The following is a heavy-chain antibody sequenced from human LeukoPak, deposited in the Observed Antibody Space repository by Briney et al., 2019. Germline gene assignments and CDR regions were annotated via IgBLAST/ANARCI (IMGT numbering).Heavy chain of an antibody. V-gene: IGHV4-39*01. D-gene: IGHD6-25*01. Sequence: SDTLSLTCTVSGGSISSSSDYWGWIRQAPGKGLEWIGRFLVSESTHYNPSLRSRATLFVDTSKNQFSLKLTSMTAADAATYFCARQFATAAADTRGYFDYWGQGTVVAVSS. CDR3: ARQFATAAADTRGYFDY. CDR2: FLVSEST. J-gene: IGHJ4*02. CDR1: GGSISSSSDY.